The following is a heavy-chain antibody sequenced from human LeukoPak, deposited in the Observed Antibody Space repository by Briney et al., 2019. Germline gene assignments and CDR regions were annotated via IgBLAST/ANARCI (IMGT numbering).Heavy chain of an antibody. D-gene: IGHD3-16*01. CDR3: ARRSRGGPFDY. Sequence: SETLSLTCAVYGGSFSGYYWSWIRQPPGKGLEWIGEINHSGSTNYNPSLKSRVTISVDTSKNQFSLKLSSVTAADTAVYYCARRSRGGPFDYWGQGTLVTVSS. J-gene: IGHJ4*02. CDR2: INHSGST. V-gene: IGHV4-34*01. CDR1: GGSFSGYY.